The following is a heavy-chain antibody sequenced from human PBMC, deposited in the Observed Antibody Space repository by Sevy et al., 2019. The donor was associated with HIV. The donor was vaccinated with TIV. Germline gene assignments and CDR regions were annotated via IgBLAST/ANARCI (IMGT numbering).Heavy chain of an antibody. J-gene: IGHJ4*02. V-gene: IGHV3-23*01. CDR1: GFTFSNYA. D-gene: IGHD5-18*01. CDR3: ASGDTTMITDLDY. Sequence: GGSLRLSCGASGFTFSNYAMSWVRQAPGKGPEWVSGINNGGSKYYADSGKGGFTISRDNAKKMVFLQMNSLRAEDTAVYYCASGDTTMITDLDYWGQGALVTVSS. CDR2: INNGGSK.